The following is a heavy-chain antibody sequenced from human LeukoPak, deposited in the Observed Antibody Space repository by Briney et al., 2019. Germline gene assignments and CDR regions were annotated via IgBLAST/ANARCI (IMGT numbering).Heavy chain of an antibody. CDR1: GYTLTELS. CDR3: ATGQTTMVRGVITKLYYSDY. V-gene: IGHV1-24*01. D-gene: IGHD3-10*01. CDR2: FDPEDGET. Sequence: ASVKVSCKVSGYTLTELSMHWVRQAPGKGLEWMGGFDPEDGETIYAQKFQGRVTMTEDTSTDTAYMELSSLRSEDTAVYYCATGQTTMVRGVITKLYYSDYWGQGTLVTVSS. J-gene: IGHJ4*02.